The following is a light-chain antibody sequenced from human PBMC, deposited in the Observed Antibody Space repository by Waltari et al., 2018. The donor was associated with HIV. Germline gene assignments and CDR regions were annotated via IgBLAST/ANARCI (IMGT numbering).Light chain of an antibody. J-gene: IGKJ2*01. CDR3: QQYNHWPPYT. CDR1: QSVNSH. V-gene: IGKV3-15*01. CDR2: GAS. Sequence: EVVLTQSPSTLSVSPGERATPSCRASQSVNSHLAWYQHKAGQAPRLLIYGASTRATGVPARFSGSGSGTEFTLTISSLQSEDVAVYYCQQYNHWPPYTFGQGTKLEIK.